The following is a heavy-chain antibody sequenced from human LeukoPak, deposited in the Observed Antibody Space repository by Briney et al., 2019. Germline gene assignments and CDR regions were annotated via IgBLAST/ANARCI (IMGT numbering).Heavy chain of an antibody. Sequence: GGSLRLSCAASGFTFSSYWMHWVRQAPGKGLEWVSGIGWNRGSIGYADSVKGRFTISRDNAKNSLYLQMNSLRAEDTALYYCAKDMGSGTDNYYYHGMDVWGQGTTVTVSS. CDR2: IGWNRGSI. V-gene: IGHV3-9*01. CDR1: GFTFSSYW. CDR3: AKDMGSGTDNYYYHGMDV. D-gene: IGHD3-10*01. J-gene: IGHJ6*02.